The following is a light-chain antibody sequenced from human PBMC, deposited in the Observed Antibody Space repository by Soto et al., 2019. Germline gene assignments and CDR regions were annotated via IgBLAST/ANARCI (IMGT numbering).Light chain of an antibody. CDR3: HQYNNWLWT. CDR1: QSVDSN. Sequence: EIVTTQSPGTLSVSPGERVTLSCRASQSVDSNLAWYSQRPGQAPRLLIYGASTRATGIPARFSGSGSGTEFTLTISGLQSEDFAVYFCHQYNNWLWTFGQGTRVEIK. CDR2: GAS. V-gene: IGKV3-15*01. J-gene: IGKJ1*01.